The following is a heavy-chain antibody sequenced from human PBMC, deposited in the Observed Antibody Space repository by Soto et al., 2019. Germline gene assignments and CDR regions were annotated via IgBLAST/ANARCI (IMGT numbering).Heavy chain of an antibody. Sequence: GGSLRLSCAASGFTFSGSEMHWVRQASGKGLEWVGRIRSKANSYATVYAASVRGRFTISRDDSKNTAYLQMNSLKTEDTAVYYCTRQDDYNYYYDMDVWGQGTTVTVSS. CDR2: IRSKANSYAT. J-gene: IGHJ6*02. CDR1: GFTFSGSE. V-gene: IGHV3-73*01. CDR3: TRQDDYNYYYDMDV.